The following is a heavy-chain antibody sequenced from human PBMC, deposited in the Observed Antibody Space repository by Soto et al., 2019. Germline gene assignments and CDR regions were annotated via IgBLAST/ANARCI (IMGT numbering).Heavy chain of an antibody. V-gene: IGHV3-9*01. J-gene: IGHJ4*02. D-gene: IGHD3-16*02. CDR1: GFTFDDYA. Sequence: EVQLVESGGGLVQPGRSLRLSCAASGFTFDDYALHWVRQAPGKGLEWVSGISWNSGSIGYADSVKGRFTISRDNAKNSIYLQTTRLRAEQTVFYFCAKDTGHPFGAGIVGPSLDYFDYWGQGTLVTVSS. CDR3: AKDTGHPFGAGIVGPSLDYFDY. CDR2: ISWNSGSI.